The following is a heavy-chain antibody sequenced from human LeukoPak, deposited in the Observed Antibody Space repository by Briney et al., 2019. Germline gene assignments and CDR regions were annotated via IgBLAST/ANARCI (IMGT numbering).Heavy chain of an antibody. CDR1: GYTFTSYG. Sequence: ASVKVSCKASGYTFTSYGISWVRQAPGQGLEWMGWISAYNGNTNYAQKLQGRVTMTTDTSTSTAYMELRSLRSDDTAVYYCARGPKHYDILTGIDYWGQGTLVTVSS. D-gene: IGHD3-9*01. CDR2: ISAYNGNT. CDR3: ARGPKHYDILTGIDY. J-gene: IGHJ4*02. V-gene: IGHV1-18*01.